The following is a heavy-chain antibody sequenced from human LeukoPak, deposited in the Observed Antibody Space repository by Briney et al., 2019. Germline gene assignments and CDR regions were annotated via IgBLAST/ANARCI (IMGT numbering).Heavy chain of an antibody. Sequence: PSETLSLTCTVSGDSMSPYFWSWLRQPAGKGLEWIGRIYNTVSTDYNPSLKSRLTIPEDTSKNEFSLRLTSVTAADTAVYFCARRVASGRHFDHWGQGILVTVAS. CDR3: ARRVASGRHFDH. D-gene: IGHD3-10*01. V-gene: IGHV4-4*07. CDR2: IYNTVST. CDR1: GDSMSPYF. J-gene: IGHJ4*02.